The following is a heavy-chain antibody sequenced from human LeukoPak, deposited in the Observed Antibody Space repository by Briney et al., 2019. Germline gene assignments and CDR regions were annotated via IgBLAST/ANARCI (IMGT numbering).Heavy chain of an antibody. CDR3: ARASSGTYYYFDY. CDR1: GGSISSYY. Sequence: ASETLSLTCTVSGGSISSYYWSWIRQPPGKGLEWIGYIYYSGSTNYNPSLKSRVTMSVDTSKNQFSLKLSSVTAADTAVYYCARASSGTYYYFDYWGQGTLVTVSS. CDR2: IYYSGST. V-gene: IGHV4-59*12. J-gene: IGHJ4*02. D-gene: IGHD1-26*01.